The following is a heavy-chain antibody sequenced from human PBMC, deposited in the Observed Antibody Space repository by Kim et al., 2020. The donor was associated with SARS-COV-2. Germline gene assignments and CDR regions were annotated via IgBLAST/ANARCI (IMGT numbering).Heavy chain of an antibody. Sequence: GGSLRLSCAVSGLSVKDNYMNWVRQSPGKGLEWNSIIYSSGSTEYGDSVKGRFTISIDNSKNMLYLQMNSLRVEDTAVYYCARIPEAGTGYGMDVWGQGVAVTVSS. CDR2: IYSSGST. V-gene: IGHV3-53*01. D-gene: IGHD6-13*01. CDR1: GLSVKDNY. CDR3: ARIPEAGTGYGMDV. J-gene: IGHJ6*02.